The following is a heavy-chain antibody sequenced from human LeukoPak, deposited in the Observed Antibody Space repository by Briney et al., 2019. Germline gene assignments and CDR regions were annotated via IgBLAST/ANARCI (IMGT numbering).Heavy chain of an antibody. CDR2: IYYSGST. CDR3: ARDLRPSWRTPHFFDY. J-gene: IGHJ4*02. Sequence: SETLSLTCTVSGGSISSYYWSWIRQPPGKGLEWIGYIYYSGSTNYNPSLKSRVTISVDTSKNQFSLKLSSVTAADTAVYYCARDLRPSWRTPHFFDYWGQGTLVTVSS. D-gene: IGHD2-15*01. V-gene: IGHV4-59*12. CDR1: GGSISSYY.